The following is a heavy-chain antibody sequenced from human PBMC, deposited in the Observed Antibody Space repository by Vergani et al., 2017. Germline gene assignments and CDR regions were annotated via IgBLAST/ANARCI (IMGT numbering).Heavy chain of an antibody. CDR2: ISYDGDRR. CDR3: AKDLSYITAWPYFDS. Sequence: QVHLVESGGGVVQPGRSLTLSCVASGFSFRGHGMHWVRQAPGKGLEWVAMISYDGDRRDDGDLAKGRFTISRVSSKTVYLQMNSLRVEDTAMYFCAKDLSYITAWPYFDSRGQGTLVTVSS. CDR1: GFSFRGHG. V-gene: IGHV3-30*18. J-gene: IGHJ4*02. D-gene: IGHD1-20*01.